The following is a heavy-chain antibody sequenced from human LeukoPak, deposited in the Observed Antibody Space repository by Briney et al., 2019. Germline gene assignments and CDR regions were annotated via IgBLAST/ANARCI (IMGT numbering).Heavy chain of an antibody. J-gene: IGHJ4*02. CDR1: GFTFSTYA. CDR2: ISGNGGST. Sequence: GGSLRLSCAASGFTFSTYAMTSVRQAPGRGLEWVSAISGNGGSTYSADSVKGRFTISRDNSKNTLYLQMNSLRAEDTALYYCAKQTAEGDYDFWSGYYGFDYWGQGTLVTVSS. D-gene: IGHD3-3*01. V-gene: IGHV3-23*01. CDR3: AKQTAEGDYDFWSGYYGFDY.